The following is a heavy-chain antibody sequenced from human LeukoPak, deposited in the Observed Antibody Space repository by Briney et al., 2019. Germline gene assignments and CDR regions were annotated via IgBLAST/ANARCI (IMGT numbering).Heavy chain of an antibody. CDR2: ISSGGSTI. V-gene: IGHV3-21*01. J-gene: IGHJ3*02. CDR3: ARSAVGKAFDI. CDR1: GFTFTSYS. Sequence: PGGSLRLSCVASGFTFTSYSMSWVRQAPGKGLEWVAVISSGGSTIYYADSVEGRFIISKDNTKKTLYLQLNSLRDEDTAAFYCARSAVGKAFDIWGQGTMVTVSS. D-gene: IGHD1-26*01.